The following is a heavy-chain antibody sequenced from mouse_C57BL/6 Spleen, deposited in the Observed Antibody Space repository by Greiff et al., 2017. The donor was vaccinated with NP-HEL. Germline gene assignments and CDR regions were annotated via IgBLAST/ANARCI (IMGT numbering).Heavy chain of an antibody. CDR3: ARRYYYGSSPVYFDY. CDR1: GYTFTSYW. J-gene: IGHJ2*01. V-gene: IGHV1-50*01. CDR2: IDPSDSHT. Sequence: QVHVKQPGAELVKPGASVKLSCKASGYTFTSYWMQWVKQRPGQGLEWIGEIDPSDSHTNYNQKFKGKATLTVDTSSNTAYMQLSSLTSEDSAVYYCARRYYYGSSPVYFDYWGQGTTLTVSS. D-gene: IGHD1-1*01.